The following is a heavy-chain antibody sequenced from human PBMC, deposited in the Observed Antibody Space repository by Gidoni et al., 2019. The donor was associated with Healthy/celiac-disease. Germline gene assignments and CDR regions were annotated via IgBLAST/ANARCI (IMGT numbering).Heavy chain of an antibody. D-gene: IGHD3-22*01. CDR3: ARGDYYYDRSPSPFDY. V-gene: IGHV3-11*04. CDR2: ISSSGSTI. CDR1: GFTFRDYY. J-gene: IGHJ4*02. Sequence: QVQLVESGGGLVKPVGSLRLSCAASGFTFRDYYMSWIRQAPGKGLEWVSYISSSGSTIYYADSVKGRFTISRDNAKNSLYLQMNSLRAEDTAVYYCARGDYYYDRSPSPFDYWGQGTLVTVSS.